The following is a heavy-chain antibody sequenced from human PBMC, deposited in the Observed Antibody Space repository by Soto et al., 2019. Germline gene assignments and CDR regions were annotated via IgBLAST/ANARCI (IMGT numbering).Heavy chain of an antibody. Sequence: GGSLRLSCAASGFTFSSYWMSWVRQAPGKGLEWVANIKQDGSEKYYVDSVKGRFTISRDNAKNSLYLQMNSLRAEDTAVYYCARDDHRTQPLSGRGYSYRREFYYYYGMDVWGQGTTVTVSS. V-gene: IGHV3-7*05. CDR1: GFTFSSYW. CDR3: ARDDHRTQPLSGRGYSYRREFYYYYGMDV. J-gene: IGHJ6*02. CDR2: IKQDGSEK. D-gene: IGHD5-18*01.